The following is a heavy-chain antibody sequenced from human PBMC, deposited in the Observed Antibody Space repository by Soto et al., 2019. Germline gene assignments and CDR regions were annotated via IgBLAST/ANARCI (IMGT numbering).Heavy chain of an antibody. V-gene: IGHV4-4*02. J-gene: IGHJ4*02. CDR3: ARLVYDTRLNSTYFDF. CDR2: IFHDGTA. Sequence: QVKLQESGPGLATPSGTLSLTCAVSGVSISSGNWWTWVRQSPQRGLEYIGEIFHDGTANYYPSFERRVAISVDTSKNPFSLKLTSVTAADTAIYFCARLVYDTRLNSTYFDFWGQGTLVTVSS. D-gene: IGHD3-22*01. CDR1: GVSISSGNW.